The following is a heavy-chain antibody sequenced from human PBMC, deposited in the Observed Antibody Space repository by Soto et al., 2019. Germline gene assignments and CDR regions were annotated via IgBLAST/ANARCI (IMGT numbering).Heavy chain of an antibody. V-gene: IGHV1-69*05. CDR3: ARDGVVYCGGDCYFDY. CDR2: IIPFFNTS. Sequence: SVKVSCKASGDTFSSYAISWVRQAPGQGLDWMGGIIPFFNTSKYSQKFQGRVTITRDTSASTAYMELSSLRSEDTAVYYCARDGVVYCGGDCYFDYWGQGTLVTVSS. CDR1: GDTFSSYA. J-gene: IGHJ4*02. D-gene: IGHD2-21*02.